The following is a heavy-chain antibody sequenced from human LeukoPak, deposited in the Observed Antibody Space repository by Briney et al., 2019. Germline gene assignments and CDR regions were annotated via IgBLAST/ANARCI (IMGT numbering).Heavy chain of an antibody. Sequence: PSETLSLTCTVSGGSISTINSYWGWIRQPPGKGLVWIGSMFYTGSTFYNPSLKSPVTISVNTSKNQFSMRLSYVTAADTAVYYCARHQGGNSGVDYWGQGTLVFVSS. D-gene: IGHD4-23*01. CDR3: ARHQGGNSGVDY. J-gene: IGHJ4*02. CDR2: MFYTGST. CDR1: GGSISTINSY. V-gene: IGHV4-39*01.